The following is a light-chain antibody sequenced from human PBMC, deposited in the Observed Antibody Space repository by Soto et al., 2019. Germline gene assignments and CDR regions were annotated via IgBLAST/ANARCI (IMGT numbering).Light chain of an antibody. V-gene: IGLV2-11*01. CDR3: FSHAGTYTLI. CDR1: SSDVGGYNF. J-gene: IGLJ2*01. Sequence: QSVLTQPRSVSGSPGQSVTISCTGTSSDVGGYNFVSWYQQHPDKAPKLMIYDVTKRPSGVPDRFSGSKSGNTASLTISGLQAQDEAAYFCFSHAGTYTLIFGGGTKLTVL. CDR2: DVT.